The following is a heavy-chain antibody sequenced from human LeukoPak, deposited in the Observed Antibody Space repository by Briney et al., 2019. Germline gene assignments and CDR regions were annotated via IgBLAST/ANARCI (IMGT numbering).Heavy chain of an antibody. Sequence: GGSLRLSCAASGFTFSSYAMSWVRQAPGKGLEWVSAISGSGGSTYYADSVKGRFTISRDNAKNSLYLQMNSLRAEDTAVYYCARDRDAAPNTWWSRDKSMDVWGQGTTVTVSS. CDR2: ISGSGGST. D-gene: IGHD2-8*02. CDR1: GFTFSSYA. V-gene: IGHV3-23*01. CDR3: ARDRDAAPNTWWSRDKSMDV. J-gene: IGHJ6*02.